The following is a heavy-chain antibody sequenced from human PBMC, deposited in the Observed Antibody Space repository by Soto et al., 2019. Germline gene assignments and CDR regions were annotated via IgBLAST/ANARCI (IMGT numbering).Heavy chain of an antibody. J-gene: IGHJ4*02. CDR2: IIPIFGTA. CDR3: ARGVRVRGVISPSGY. D-gene: IGHD3-10*01. Sequence: GASVKVSCKASGGTFSSYAISWVRQAPGQGLEWMGGIIPIFGTANYAQKFQGRVTITADESTSTAYMELSSLRSEDTAVYYCARGVRVRGVISPSGYWGQGTLVTVSS. V-gene: IGHV1-69*13. CDR1: GGTFSSYA.